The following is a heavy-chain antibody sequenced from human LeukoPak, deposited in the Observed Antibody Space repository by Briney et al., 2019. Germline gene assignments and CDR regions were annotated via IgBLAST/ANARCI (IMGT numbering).Heavy chain of an antibody. Sequence: GGSLRLSCTASGFNFGIYGMHWVRQAPGKGLEWVAVISYDGSNKYYADSVKGRFTISRDNSKNTLYLQMNSLRAEDTAVYYCARVFRSEYYYDNSRYSYYFDYWGQGTLGSVSS. J-gene: IGHJ4*02. CDR2: ISYDGSNK. D-gene: IGHD3-22*01. CDR1: GFNFGIYG. V-gene: IGHV3-30*19. CDR3: ARVFRSEYYYDNSRYSYYFDY.